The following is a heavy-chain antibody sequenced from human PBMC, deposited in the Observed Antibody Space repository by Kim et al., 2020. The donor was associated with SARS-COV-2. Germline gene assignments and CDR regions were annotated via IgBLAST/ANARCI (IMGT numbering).Heavy chain of an antibody. V-gene: IGHV5-51*01. CDR3: ARRSGYSSSWYFDY. D-gene: IGHD6-13*01. J-gene: IGHJ4*02. Sequence: SPSVQGKVTISVDKSISTAYLQWSGLKASDTAMYYCARRSGYSSSWYFDYWGQGTLVTVSS.